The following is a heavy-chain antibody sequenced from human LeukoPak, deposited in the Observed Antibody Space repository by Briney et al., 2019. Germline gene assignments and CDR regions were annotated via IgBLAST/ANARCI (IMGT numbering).Heavy chain of an antibody. V-gene: IGHV3-30*18. CDR3: VKVRRYSSSWEFRPEFDY. CDR1: GFTFSNYG. CDR2: LSDGGSDK. D-gene: IGHD6-13*01. Sequence: PGGSLRLSCAASGFTFSNYGMHWVRQAPAKRLEWVAVLSDGGSDKYYTDSVKGRFTISRDNSKNTLYLQMNSLRVEDTAVYYCVKVRRYSSSWEFRPEFDYWGQGTLVIVSS. J-gene: IGHJ4*02.